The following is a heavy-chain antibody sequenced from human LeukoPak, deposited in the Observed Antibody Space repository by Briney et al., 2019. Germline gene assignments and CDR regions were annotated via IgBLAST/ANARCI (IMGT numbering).Heavy chain of an antibody. V-gene: IGHV4-61*02. CDR2: FYTSGTT. CDR3: ARHADKIYDFWSGYARPFDY. D-gene: IGHD3-3*01. Sequence: SQTPSLTCTVSGDSISSGHYFWSWIRQPAGKGLEWIGRFYTSGTTDYKPTLKSRVTMSVDTSKNLFSLKLTSVTAADTAVYYCARHADKIYDFWSGYARPFDYWGQGTLVTVSS. J-gene: IGHJ4*02. CDR1: GDSISSGHYF.